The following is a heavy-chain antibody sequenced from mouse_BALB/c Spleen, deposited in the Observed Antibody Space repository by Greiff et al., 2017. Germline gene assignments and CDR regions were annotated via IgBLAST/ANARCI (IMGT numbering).Heavy chain of an antibody. D-gene: IGHD2-1*01. CDR2: ISSGGSYT. Sequence: DVQLVESGGGLVKPGGSLKLSCAASGFTFSSYAMSWVLQSPEKRLEWVAEISSGGSYTYYPDTVTGRFTISRDNAKNTLYLEMSSLRSEDTAMYYCARGYGNPYYAMDYWGQGTSVTVSS. CDR1: GFTFSSYA. CDR3: ARGYGNPYYAMDY. J-gene: IGHJ4*01. V-gene: IGHV5-9-4*01.